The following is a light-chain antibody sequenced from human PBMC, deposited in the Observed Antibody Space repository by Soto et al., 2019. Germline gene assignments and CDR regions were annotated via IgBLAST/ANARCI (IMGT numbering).Light chain of an antibody. V-gene: IGLV2-14*01. CDR3: NSYTSSFTGV. CDR2: DVS. Sequence: QSVLTQPASVSGSPGQSITISCTGTSSDVGNYNYVSWYQQYPGKAPKVMIYDVSNRPSGVSNRFSGSKSGNTASLTIAGLQAEDEADYYCNSYTSSFTGVFGGGTKLTVL. CDR1: SSDVGNYNY. J-gene: IGLJ3*02.